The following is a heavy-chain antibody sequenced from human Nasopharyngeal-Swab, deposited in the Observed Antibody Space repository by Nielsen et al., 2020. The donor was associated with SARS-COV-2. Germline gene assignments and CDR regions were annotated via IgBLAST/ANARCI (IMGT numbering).Heavy chain of an antibody. V-gene: IGHV1-2*06. CDR3: ARDVIPAYGPGTYHDY. D-gene: IGHD3-10*01. CDR2: INTKSGGT. Sequence: ASVKVSCKASGYSFAGYYMHWVRQAPGQGLEWMGRINTKSGGTDYAQKLQGRVTMTRDTSISTAYMELSSLISDDTAVYYCARDVIPAYGPGTYHDYWGQGTLVTVSS. CDR1: GYSFAGYY. J-gene: IGHJ4*02.